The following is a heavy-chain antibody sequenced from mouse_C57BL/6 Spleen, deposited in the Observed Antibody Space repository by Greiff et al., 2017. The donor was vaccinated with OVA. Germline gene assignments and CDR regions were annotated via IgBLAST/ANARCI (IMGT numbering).Heavy chain of an antibody. Sequence: VQLQQSGAELVRPGASVTLSCKASGYTFTDYEMHWVKQTPVHGLEWIGAIDPETGGTAYNQKFKGKAILTADKSSSTAYMELRSLTSEDAAVYCCTRYDRSGSYWGKGTTLTVSS. CDR2: IDPETGGT. D-gene: IGHD3-2*02. J-gene: IGHJ2*01. CDR3: TRYDRSGSY. V-gene: IGHV1-15*01. CDR1: GYTFTDYE.